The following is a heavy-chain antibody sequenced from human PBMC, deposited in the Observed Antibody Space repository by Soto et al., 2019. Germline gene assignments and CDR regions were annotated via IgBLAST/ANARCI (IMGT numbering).Heavy chain of an antibody. Sequence: SETLSLTCTVSGGSISSSSYYWGWIRQPPGKGLEWIGSIYYSGSTYYNPSLKSRVTISVDTSKNQFSLKLSSVTAADTAVYYCATYHTTASGYDSPPQFLGSGSIDYWGQGTLVTVSS. V-gene: IGHV4-39*01. D-gene: IGHD5-12*01. CDR3: ATYHTTASGYDSPPQFLGSGSIDY. CDR2: IYYSGST. CDR1: GGSISSSSYY. J-gene: IGHJ4*02.